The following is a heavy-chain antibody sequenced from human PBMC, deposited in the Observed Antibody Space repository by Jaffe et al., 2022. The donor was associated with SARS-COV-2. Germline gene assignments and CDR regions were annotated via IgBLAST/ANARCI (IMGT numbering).Heavy chain of an antibody. CDR3: ARDMYSRSSGHDGMDV. D-gene: IGHD4-4*01. CDR1: GFTFSRFW. J-gene: IGHJ6*02. Sequence: EVQLVESGGGLVQPGGSLRLSCAVSGFTFSRFWMSWVRQAPGKGLEWVANIKHDESEKYYVDSVKGRFTVSRDNGKNSLYLQMNSLRGEDTAVYYCARDMYSRSSGHDGMDVWGQGTTVIVS. V-gene: IGHV3-7*01. CDR2: IKHDESEK.